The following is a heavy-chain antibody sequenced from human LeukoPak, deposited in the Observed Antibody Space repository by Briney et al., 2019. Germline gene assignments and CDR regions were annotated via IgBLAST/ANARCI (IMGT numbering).Heavy chain of an antibody. J-gene: IGHJ4*02. D-gene: IGHD6-13*01. Sequence: ASVKVSCKASGGTFSSYAISWVRQAPGQGLEWMGAIIPIFGTANYAQKFQGRVTITADESTSTAYMELSSLRSEDTAVYYCAAGIAAAGGPCDYWGQGTLVTVSS. CDR1: GGTFSSYA. V-gene: IGHV1-69*13. CDR3: AAGIAAAGGPCDY. CDR2: IIPIFGTA.